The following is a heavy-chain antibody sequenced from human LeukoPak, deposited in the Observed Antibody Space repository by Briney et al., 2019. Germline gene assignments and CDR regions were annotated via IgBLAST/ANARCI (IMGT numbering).Heavy chain of an antibody. CDR2: INPNSGGT. J-gene: IGHJ4*02. CDR3: ARVASYYDSSGYYRN. Sequence: GASVKVSCKAPGYTFTGYYMHWVRQAPGQGLEWMGWINPNSGGTNCAQKFQGRVTMTRDTSISTAYMELSRLRSDDTAVYYCARVASYYDSSGYYRNWGQGTLVTVSS. D-gene: IGHD3-22*01. CDR1: GYTFTGYY. V-gene: IGHV1-2*02.